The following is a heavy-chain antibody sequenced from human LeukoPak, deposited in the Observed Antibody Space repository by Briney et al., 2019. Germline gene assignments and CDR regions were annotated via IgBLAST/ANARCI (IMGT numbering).Heavy chain of an antibody. CDR2: IYNSGST. D-gene: IGHD2-15*01. J-gene: IGHJ4*02. CDR3: ARDVCFGGSCYSDYFDY. CDR1: GGSIRSYY. V-gene: IGHV4-59*01. Sequence: PSETLSLTCTVSGGSIRSYYWSWIRQPPGKGLEWIGYIYNSGSTNYNPSLKSRVTISVDTSKNQFSLKLTSVTAADTAVYYCARDVCFGGSCYSDYFDYWGQGALVTVSS.